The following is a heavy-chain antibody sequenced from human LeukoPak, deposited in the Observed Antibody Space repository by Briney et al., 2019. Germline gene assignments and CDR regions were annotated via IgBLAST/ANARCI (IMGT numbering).Heavy chain of an antibody. CDR2: ISGSGGST. CDR1: GFTFSSYA. V-gene: IGHV3-23*01. J-gene: IGHJ4*02. D-gene: IGHD5-12*01. CDR3: AKAYTARGYSGYAPEGY. Sequence: GGSLRLSCAASGFTFSSYAMSWVRQAPGKGLEWVSAISGSGGSTYYADSVKGRFTISRDNSKNTLYLQMNSLRAEDTAVYYCAKAYTARGYSGYAPEGYWGQGTLVTVSS.